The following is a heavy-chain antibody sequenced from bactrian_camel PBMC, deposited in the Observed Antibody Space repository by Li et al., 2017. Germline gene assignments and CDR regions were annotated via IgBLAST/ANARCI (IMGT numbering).Heavy chain of an antibody. D-gene: IGHD2*01. J-gene: IGHJ4*01. CDR3: AIDTRYRRCDTSLEYAD. Sequence: HVQLVESGGGEVQAGGSLKLTCVTSSSVYCVGWFRHPPGKREMREAVATIDTDGGTFYAASVKGRFTISKDNVKNTVFLQMNNLKPEDTAMYVCAIDTRYRRCDTSLEYADWGQGTQVTVS. V-gene: IGHV3S53*01. CDR1: SSVYC. CDR2: IDTDGGT.